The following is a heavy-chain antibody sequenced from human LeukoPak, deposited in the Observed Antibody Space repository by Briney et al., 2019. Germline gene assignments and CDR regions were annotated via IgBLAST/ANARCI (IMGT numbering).Heavy chain of an antibody. V-gene: IGHV3-23*01. CDR2: ISGSGGST. J-gene: IGHJ4*02. CDR1: GLTFSSYA. D-gene: IGHD1-26*01. CDR3: AKSQDGGRLFHFDY. Sequence: GGSLRLSCAASGLTFSSYAMSWVRQAPGKGLEWVSAISGSGGSTYYADSVKGRFTISRDNSKNTLYLQMNSLRAEDTAVYFCAKSQDGGRLFHFDYWGQGTLVTVSS.